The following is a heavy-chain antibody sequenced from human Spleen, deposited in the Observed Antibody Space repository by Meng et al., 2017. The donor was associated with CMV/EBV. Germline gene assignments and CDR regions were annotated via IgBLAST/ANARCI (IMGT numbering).Heavy chain of an antibody. J-gene: IGHJ3*02. V-gene: IGHV3-72*01. Sequence: GESLKISCAASEFMFSDHHMNWVRQAPGRGLEWVGQIKKRTDSYSTDYAASVKGRFTISRDDSKNSLYLQMNSLKTEDSAVYYCTTALGQLAPSAYIWGQGTMVTVSS. D-gene: IGHD6-6*01. CDR2: IKKRTDSYST. CDR3: TTALGQLAPSAYI. CDR1: EFMFSDHH.